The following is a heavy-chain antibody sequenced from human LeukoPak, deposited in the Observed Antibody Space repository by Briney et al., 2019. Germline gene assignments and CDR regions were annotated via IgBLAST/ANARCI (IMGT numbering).Heavy chain of an antibody. J-gene: IGHJ4*02. Sequence: SETLSLTCTVSGGSISRGDYYWSWIRQPPGKGLEWNGYIYYSGSTYYNPSLKSRVTISVDTSKNQFSLKLSSVTAADTAVYYCVGEARYSSLVEWDYWGQGTLVTVSS. CDR1: GGSISRGDYY. CDR2: IYYSGST. V-gene: IGHV4-30-4*01. CDR3: VGEARYSSLVEWDY. D-gene: IGHD6-13*01.